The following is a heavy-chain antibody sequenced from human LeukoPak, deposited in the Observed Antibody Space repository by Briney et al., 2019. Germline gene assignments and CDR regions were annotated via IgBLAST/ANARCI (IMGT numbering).Heavy chain of an antibody. CDR3: ATPRDGYNFNYFDY. Sequence: SVKVSCKASGGTFSSYAISWVRQAPGQGLEWMGGIIPIFGTANYAQKFQGRVTITADESTSTAYMELSSLGSEDTAVYYCATPRDGYNFNYFDYWGQGTLVTVSS. CDR2: IIPIFGTA. V-gene: IGHV1-69*13. J-gene: IGHJ4*02. CDR1: GGTFSSYA. D-gene: IGHD5-24*01.